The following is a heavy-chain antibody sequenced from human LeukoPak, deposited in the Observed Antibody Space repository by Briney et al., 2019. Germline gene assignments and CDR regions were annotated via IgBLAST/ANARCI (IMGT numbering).Heavy chain of an antibody. V-gene: IGHV3-74*01. CDR2: IKSDGTIT. J-gene: IGHJ4*02. Sequence: GGSLRLSCAASGFTFSNYWMHWVRQAPGKGLVWVSRIKSDGTITSYADSVKGRFTTSRDNAKNTLYLQMNSLRAEDTDVYYCARDPFYGDADLDSWGQGTLVTVSS. CDR3: ARDPFYGDADLDS. D-gene: IGHD4-17*01. CDR1: GFTFSNYW.